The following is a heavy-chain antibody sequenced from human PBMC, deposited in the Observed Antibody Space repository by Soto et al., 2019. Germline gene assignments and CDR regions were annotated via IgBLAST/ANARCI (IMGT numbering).Heavy chain of an antibody. CDR1: GGSITSGDNY. CDR2: IYYSGHT. CDR3: ARTYWSGWGRRLFDY. D-gene: IGHD3-3*01. J-gene: IGHJ4*02. V-gene: IGHV4-30-4*01. Sequence: PXETLYLTSTVSGGSITSGDNYWSWIRQPPGKGLEWIGYIYYSGHTYYNPSLKSRLTISVDTSKNQFSLKLSSVTAADTAVYYCARTYWSGWGRRLFDYSGQGALVTVSS.